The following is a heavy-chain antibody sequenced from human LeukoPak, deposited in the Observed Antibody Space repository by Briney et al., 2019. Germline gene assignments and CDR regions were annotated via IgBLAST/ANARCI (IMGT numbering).Heavy chain of an antibody. V-gene: IGHV4-61*01. CDR1: GGSISSSSYH. Sequence: SETLSLTCTVSGGSISSSSYHWSWIRQPPGKGLEWIGYAYYSGSTSYNPSLKSRVTISVDTSKNQFSLKLSSVTAADTAMYYCARLGWTSSGGSWYFDYWGQGTLVTVSS. CDR2: AYYSGST. J-gene: IGHJ4*02. D-gene: IGHD2-15*01. CDR3: ARLGWTSSGGSWYFDY.